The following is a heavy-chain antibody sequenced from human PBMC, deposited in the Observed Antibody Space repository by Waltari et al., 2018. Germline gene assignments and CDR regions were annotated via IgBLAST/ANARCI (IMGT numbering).Heavy chain of an antibody. CDR1: GYTFTGYY. CDR2: INPNSGGT. J-gene: IGHJ4*02. CDR3: ARAAPGWGTLRFDY. Sequence: QVQLVQSGAEVKKPGASVKVSCKASGYTFTGYYMHWVRQAPGQGLEWRGWINPNSGGTNYAQKFKGRVTMTRDTSISTAYMELSRLRSDDTAVYYCARAAPGWGTLRFDYWGQGTLVTVSS. D-gene: IGHD3-16*01. V-gene: IGHV1-2*02.